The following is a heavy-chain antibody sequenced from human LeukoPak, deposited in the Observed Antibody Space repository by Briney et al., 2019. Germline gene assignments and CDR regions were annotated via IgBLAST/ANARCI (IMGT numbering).Heavy chain of an antibody. CDR3: ARGPGIAAAGPGS. V-gene: IGHV4-61*01. CDR1: GGSFSSGSYY. D-gene: IGHD6-13*01. Sequence: PSETLSLTCTVSGGSFSSGSYYWSWLRQPPGTGLEWIGYIYYSGSTNYNPSLKSRVTISVDTSKNQFSLKLSSVTAADTAVYYCARGPGIAAAGPGSWGQGTLVTVSS. CDR2: IYYSGST. J-gene: IGHJ4*02.